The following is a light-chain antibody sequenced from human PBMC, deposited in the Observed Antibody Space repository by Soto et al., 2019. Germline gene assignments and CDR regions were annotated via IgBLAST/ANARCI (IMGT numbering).Light chain of an antibody. J-gene: IGLJ3*02. V-gene: IGLV2-14*01. Sequence: QSVLTQPASVSGSPGQSITISCTGTNSDVGGYNCVSWYQQHPGKAPKLIISEVSNRPSGVSNRFSGSKSGNTASLAISGLQAEDEADYYCSSYATSSTPVVFGGGTKVTVL. CDR2: EVS. CDR1: NSDVGGYNC. CDR3: SSYATSSTPVV.